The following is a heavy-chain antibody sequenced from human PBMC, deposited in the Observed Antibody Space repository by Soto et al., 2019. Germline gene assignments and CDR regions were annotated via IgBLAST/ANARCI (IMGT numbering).Heavy chain of an antibody. Sequence: EVHLVESGGGLVQPGGSLTLSCVGSGFAFENSAIHWVRQCSGKGLEWVGRIRSESNMFATLYSVSVDGRFSISRDDSKNTAFLHMNSLKTDDSAVYFCTRGGSAEAGKWFDTWGQGTLVTVSS. CDR2: IRSESNMFAT. CDR1: GFAFENSA. J-gene: IGHJ5*02. CDR3: TRGGSAEAGKWFDT. V-gene: IGHV3-73*02. D-gene: IGHD3-16*01.